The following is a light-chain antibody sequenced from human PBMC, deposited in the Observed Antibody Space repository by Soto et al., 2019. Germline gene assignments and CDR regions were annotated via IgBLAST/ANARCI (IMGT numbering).Light chain of an antibody. J-gene: IGKJ1*01. Sequence: GLTQSPGTLSLSPGDTATLPCRASQSVSNTYLAWYQQKPGQAPRLLIYGASSRATGFPDRFSGSGSGTDFTLTISRLETEDFAVYYCQLYDSSSWTFGQGTKVDIK. V-gene: IGKV3-20*01. CDR2: GAS. CDR1: QSVSNTY. CDR3: QLYDSSSWT.